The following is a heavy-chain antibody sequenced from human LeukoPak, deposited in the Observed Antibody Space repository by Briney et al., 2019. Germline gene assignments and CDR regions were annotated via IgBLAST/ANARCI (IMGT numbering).Heavy chain of an antibody. CDR2: INPNSGDT. Sequence: ASVKVSCKTSGYTFTGYYMHWVRQAPGQGLEWIGWINPNSGDTNYAQKFQDRVTMTRDTSISTAYIELNFLRSDDTAVFYCARGDYYGSPKVVAAWGQGTLVTVSS. D-gene: IGHD3-10*01. CDR1: GYTFTGYY. J-gene: IGHJ5*02. CDR3: ARGDYYGSPKVVAA. V-gene: IGHV1-2*02.